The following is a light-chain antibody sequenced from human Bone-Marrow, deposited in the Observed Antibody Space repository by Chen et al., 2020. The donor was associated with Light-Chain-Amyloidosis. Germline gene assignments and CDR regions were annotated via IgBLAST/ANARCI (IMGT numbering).Light chain of an antibody. CDR1: DLPTKY. J-gene: IGLJ2*01. Sequence: PPSVSVSPGQTARLTCSGDDLPTKYAYWYQQKPGQAPVLVIHRDTERPSGISERFSGSSSGTTATLTISGVQAEDEADYHCQSADSSGTYEVIFGGGTKLTVL. V-gene: IGLV3-25*03. CDR2: RDT. CDR3: QSADSSGTYEVI.